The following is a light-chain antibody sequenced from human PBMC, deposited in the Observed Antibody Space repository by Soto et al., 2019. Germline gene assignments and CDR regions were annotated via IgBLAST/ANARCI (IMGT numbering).Light chain of an antibody. CDR2: GAS. J-gene: IGKJ2*01. CDR1: QSVDGDY. Sequence: EIVLTQSPGTLSLSPGERATLSCRASQSVDGDYLAWFQQKPGQSPRLLIFGASKSDPDIPDRFSGSGSGTDFTFTISRLEPEDFAVYYCQQYGAYPYSFGQGTRLEI. CDR3: QQYGAYPYS. V-gene: IGKV3-20*01.